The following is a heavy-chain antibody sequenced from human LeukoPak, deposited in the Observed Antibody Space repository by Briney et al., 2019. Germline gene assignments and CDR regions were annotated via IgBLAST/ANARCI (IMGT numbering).Heavy chain of an antibody. CDR2: INHSGST. J-gene: IGHJ6*03. V-gene: IGHV4-34*01. Sequence: SETLSLTCAVYGGSFSGYYWSWIRQPPGKGLEWIGEINHSGSTNYNPPLKSRVTISVDTSKNQFSLKLSSVTAADTAVYYCARSSSIAARRSYYYYHYMDVWGKGTTVTVSS. CDR1: GGSFSGYY. CDR3: ARSSSIAARRSYYYYHYMDV. D-gene: IGHD6-6*01.